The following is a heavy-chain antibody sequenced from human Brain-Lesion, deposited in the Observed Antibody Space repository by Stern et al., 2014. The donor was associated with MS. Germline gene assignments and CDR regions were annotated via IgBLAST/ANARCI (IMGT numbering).Heavy chain of an antibody. CDR2: FNNDGSRT. CDR3: ARGERWFDS. J-gene: IGHJ5*01. Sequence: VQLLQSGGGFVQPGWSLRLSCAASVFTFSNYWMYWVRQAPGKGLEWVSRFNNDGSRTSYADSVEGRFTMSRDKATNLLSLQMNSLRVEDTAIYYCARGERWFDSWGQGTLVTVSS. V-gene: IGHV3-74*02. D-gene: IGHD3-10*01. CDR1: VFTFSNYW.